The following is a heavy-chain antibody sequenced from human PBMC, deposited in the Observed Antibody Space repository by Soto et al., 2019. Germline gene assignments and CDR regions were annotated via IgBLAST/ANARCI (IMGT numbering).Heavy chain of an antibody. CDR2: IWYDGRSK. Sequence: QVQLVESGGGVVQPGRSLRLSCAASGFTFSNYGLHWVRQAPGKGREWVADIWYDGRSKNYVDSVKGRFTISRDNSKNTLYLEMNSLRAEDSAVYYCGRVDRYYGMDVWGQGTTVTVSS. V-gene: IGHV3-33*01. J-gene: IGHJ6*02. CDR3: GRVDRYYGMDV. CDR1: GFTFSNYG.